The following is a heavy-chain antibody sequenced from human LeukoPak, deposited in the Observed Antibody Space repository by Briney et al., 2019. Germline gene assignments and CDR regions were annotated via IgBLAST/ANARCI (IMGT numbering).Heavy chain of an antibody. Sequence: GGSLRLSCAASGFTFSSYGMHWVRQAPGKGLEWMAFIRYDGSNKYYADSVKGRFTISRDNSKNTLYLQMNSLRAEDTAVYYCAKGSRLGYCSSTSCPARYWGQGTLVTVSS. V-gene: IGHV3-30*02. CDR3: AKGSRLGYCSSTSCPARY. J-gene: IGHJ4*02. CDR2: IRYDGSNK. CDR1: GFTFSSYG. D-gene: IGHD2-2*01.